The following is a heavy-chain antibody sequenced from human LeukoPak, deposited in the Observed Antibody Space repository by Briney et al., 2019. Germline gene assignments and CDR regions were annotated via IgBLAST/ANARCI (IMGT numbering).Heavy chain of an antibody. CDR2: ISYDGSKN. CDR3: AKVASGGDGYCYYGMDV. V-gene: IGHV3-30*18. D-gene: IGHD2-21*02. CDR1: GFTFSSDG. J-gene: IGHJ6*04. Sequence: GRSLRLSCAASGFTFSSDGMHWVRQAPGKGLEWVAVISYDGSKNYYADSVKGRLTISRDNSKNTLYLQMTRLRAEDTGVYYCAKVASGGDGYCYYGMDVWGKGTTVTVSS.